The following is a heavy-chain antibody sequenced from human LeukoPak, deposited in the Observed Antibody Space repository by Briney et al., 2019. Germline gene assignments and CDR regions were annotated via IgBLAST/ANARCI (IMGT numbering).Heavy chain of an antibody. D-gene: IGHD6-13*01. CDR2: IWYDGSNK. V-gene: IGHV3-33*01. J-gene: IGHJ6*02. CDR3: ARETGSWSDPYYYGMDV. CDR1: GFTFSSYG. Sequence: GRSLRLSCAASGFTFSSYGMHWVRQAPGKGLEWVAVIWYDGSNKYYADSVKGRFTISRDNSKNTLYLQMNSLRAEDTAVYYCARETGSWSDPYYYGMDVWGQGTTVTVSS.